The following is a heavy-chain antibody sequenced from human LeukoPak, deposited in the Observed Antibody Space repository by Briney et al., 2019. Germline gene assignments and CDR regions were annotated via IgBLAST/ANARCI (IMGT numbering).Heavy chain of an antibody. CDR1: GFTFSSYA. CDR2: TSGSGGST. V-gene: IGHV3-23*01. D-gene: IGHD2-21*02. J-gene: IGHJ4*02. CDR3: AKVLCGGDCYPAGFDY. Sequence: GGSLRLSCAASGFTFSSYAMSWVRQAPGKGLEWVSGTSGSGGSTCYADSVKGRFTISRDNSKNTLYLQMNSLRAEDTAVYYCAKVLCGGDCYPAGFDYWGQGTLVTVSS.